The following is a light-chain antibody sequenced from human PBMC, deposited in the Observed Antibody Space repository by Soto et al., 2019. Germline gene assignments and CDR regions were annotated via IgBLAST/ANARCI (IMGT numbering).Light chain of an antibody. CDR3: QHRSDFPLT. CDR2: DAF. V-gene: IGKV3-11*01. Sequence: IVLPPSPGTLSSSTSDRATLACSARQSVSSYLAWYQLKHGQAPRLLIHDAFNRATGIPARVSGRRSGTDFTLTIRRLEPEDVAVYYCQHRSDFPLTCGGGTKVEI. CDR1: QSVSSY. J-gene: IGKJ4*01.